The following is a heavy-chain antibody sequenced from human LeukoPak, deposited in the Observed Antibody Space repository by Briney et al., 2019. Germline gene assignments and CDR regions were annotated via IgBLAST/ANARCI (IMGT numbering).Heavy chain of an antibody. D-gene: IGHD4-17*01. J-gene: IGHJ4*02. CDR3: ARSGYGDHFDY. CDR2: IYYSGST. V-gene: IGHV4-31*03. CDR1: GGSISSGGYY. Sequence: PSETLSLTCTVSGGSISSGGYYWSWIRQHPGKGLEWIGYIYYSGSTYYNPSLKSRVTISVDTSKNQFSLKLSSVTAADTAVYYCARSGYGDHFDYWGQGTLVTVSS.